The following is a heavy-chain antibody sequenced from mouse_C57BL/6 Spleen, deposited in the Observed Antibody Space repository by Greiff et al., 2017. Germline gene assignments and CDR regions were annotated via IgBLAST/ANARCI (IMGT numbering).Heavy chain of an antibody. V-gene: IGHV1-80*01. CDR3: AREGTGPYYFDY. J-gene: IGHJ2*01. Sequence: QVHVKQSGAELVKPGASVKISCKASGYAFSSYWMNWVKQRPGKGLEWIGQIYPGDGDTNYNGKFKGKATLTADKSCSTAYMQLSSLTSEDSAVYFCAREGTGPYYFDYWGQGTTLTVSS. D-gene: IGHD4-1*01. CDR1: GYAFSSYW. CDR2: IYPGDGDT.